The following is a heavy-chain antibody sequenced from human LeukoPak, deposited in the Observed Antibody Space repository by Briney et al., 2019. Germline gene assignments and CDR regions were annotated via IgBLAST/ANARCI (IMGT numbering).Heavy chain of an antibody. V-gene: IGHV1-18*01. CDR3: ARGVLLWFGEFEQYYFDY. CDR1: GYTFTSYG. CDR2: ISAYNGNT. J-gene: IGHJ4*02. D-gene: IGHD3-10*01. Sequence: ASVKVSCKASGYTFTSYGISWVRQAPRPGLEWMGWISAYNGNTNYAQKLQGRVTMTTDTSTSTAYMELRSLRSDDTAVYYCARGVLLWFGEFEQYYFDYWGQGTLVTVSS.